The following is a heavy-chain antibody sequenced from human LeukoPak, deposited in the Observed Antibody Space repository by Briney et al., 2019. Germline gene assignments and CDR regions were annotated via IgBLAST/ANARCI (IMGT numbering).Heavy chain of an antibody. V-gene: IGHV3-13*01. Sequence: GGSLRLSCAASGFTFSSYDMHWVRQATGKGLEWVSAIGTAGDTYYPGSVKGRFTISRDNAKNSLYLQMNSLRAEDTAVYYCAREGLNWNDVEVIYWGQGTLVTVSS. CDR2: IGTAGDT. CDR1: GFTFSSYD. D-gene: IGHD1-1*01. J-gene: IGHJ4*02. CDR3: AREGLNWNDVEVIY.